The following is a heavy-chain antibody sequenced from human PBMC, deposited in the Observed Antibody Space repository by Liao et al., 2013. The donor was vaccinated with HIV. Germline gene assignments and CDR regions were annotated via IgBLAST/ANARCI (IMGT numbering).Heavy chain of an antibody. CDR2: IYTSGNT. CDR1: GVSFSDYY. V-gene: IGHV4-59*10. D-gene: IGHD1-14*01. CDR3: AREVYRDAFDI. J-gene: IGHJ3*02. Sequence: QVQLQQWSAGLLKPSETLSLTCAVYGVSFSDYYWSWIRQPAGKGLEWIGRIYTSGNTNYNPSLKSRVTMSVDTSKNQFSLRLGSVTAADTAVYYCAREVYRDAFDIWGQGTMVTVSS.